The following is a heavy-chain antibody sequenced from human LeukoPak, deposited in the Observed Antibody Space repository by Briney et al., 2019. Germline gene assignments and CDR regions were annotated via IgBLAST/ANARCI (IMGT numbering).Heavy chain of an antibody. J-gene: IGHJ6*03. D-gene: IGHD2-2*01. CDR2: MNPNSGNT. CDR3: ARKGPANYYYYYMDV. CDR1: GYTFTSYD. Sequence: AASVKVSCKASGYTFTSYDLNWVRQATGQGLEWMGWMNPNSGNTGYAPKFQGRVTMTRNTSISTAYMELSSLRSEDTAVYYCARKGPANYYYYYMDVWGKGTSVTVSS. V-gene: IGHV1-8*01.